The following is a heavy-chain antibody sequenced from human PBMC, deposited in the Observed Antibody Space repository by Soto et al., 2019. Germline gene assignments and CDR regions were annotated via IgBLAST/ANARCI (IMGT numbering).Heavy chain of an antibody. J-gene: IGHJ6*02. CDR3: ARESCSGGSCPYYYYYYGMDV. V-gene: IGHV3-30-3*01. CDR1: GFTFSSYA. Sequence: QVQLVESGGGVVQPGRSLRLSCAASGFTFSSYAMHWVRQAPGKGLEWVAVISYDGSNKYYADSVKGRFTISRDNSKNTLYLQMNSLRAEDTAVYYCARESCSGGSCPYYYYYYGMDVWGQGTTVTVSS. CDR2: ISYDGSNK. D-gene: IGHD2-15*01.